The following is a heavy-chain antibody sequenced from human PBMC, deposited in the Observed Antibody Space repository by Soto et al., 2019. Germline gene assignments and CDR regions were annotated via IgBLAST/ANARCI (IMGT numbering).Heavy chain of an antibody. CDR2: ISSSGSTI. D-gene: IGHD3-9*01. CDR1: GFTFSDYY. Sequence: QVQLVESGGGLVKPGGSLRLSCAASGFTFSDYYMSWIRQAPGKGREWVSYISSSGSTIYYADSVKGRFTISRDNVKNSRYRPMNSLRAEDTAVYYWASTPYDILTEFDYWGEGTLVAVSS. J-gene: IGHJ4*02. V-gene: IGHV3-11*01. CDR3: ASTPYDILTEFDY.